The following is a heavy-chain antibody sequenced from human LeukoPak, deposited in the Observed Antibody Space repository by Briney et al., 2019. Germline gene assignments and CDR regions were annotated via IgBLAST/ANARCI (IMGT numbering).Heavy chain of an antibody. V-gene: IGHV3-23*01. D-gene: IGHD3-10*01. CDR2: ISDSGGGT. CDR3: PKRGVVIRVILVGFHKEAYYFDS. J-gene: IGHJ4*02. Sequence: GGSLRLSCAVSGITLSNYGMSWVRQPPGKGLEWVAGISDSGGGTHYADSVKGRCTSSRDNPKHTLHLQMNSLRAEDTAVYFCPKRGVVIRVILVGFHKEAYYFDSWGQGALVIVSS. CDR1: GITLSNYG.